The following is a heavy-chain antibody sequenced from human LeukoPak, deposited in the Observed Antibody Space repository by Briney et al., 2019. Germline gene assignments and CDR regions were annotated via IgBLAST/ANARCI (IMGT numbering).Heavy chain of an antibody. CDR2: IRSKANSYAT. Sequence: GGSLRLSCAASGFTFSGSAMHWVRQASGKGLEWVGRIRSKANSYATAYAASVKGRFTISRDDSKNTAYLQMNSLRAEDTAVYYCARAEGSGWYFDYWGQGTLVTVSS. J-gene: IGHJ4*02. CDR3: ARAEGSGWYFDY. D-gene: IGHD6-19*01. CDR1: GFTFSGSA. V-gene: IGHV3-73*01.